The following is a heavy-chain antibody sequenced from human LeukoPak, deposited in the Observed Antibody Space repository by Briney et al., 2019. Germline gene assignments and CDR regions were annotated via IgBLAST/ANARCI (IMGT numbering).Heavy chain of an antibody. CDR3: ARATIYDSSGWFFDY. J-gene: IGHJ4*02. D-gene: IGHD6-19*01. CDR1: GYTFTSYY. V-gene: IGHV1-46*01. CDR2: INPSGGST. Sequence: GASVKVSCKASGYTFTSYYMHWVRQAPGQGLEWMGIINPSGGSTSYAQKFQGRVTMTRDTSTSTVYMELSSLRFEDTAVYYCARATIYDSSGWFFDYWGQGTLVTVSS.